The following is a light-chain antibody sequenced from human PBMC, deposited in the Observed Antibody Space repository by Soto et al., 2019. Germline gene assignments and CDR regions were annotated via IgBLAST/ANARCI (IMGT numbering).Light chain of an antibody. CDR2: DVS. J-gene: IGLJ2*01. V-gene: IGLV2-14*01. CDR3: SSYTSSSTLGHVV. Sequence: ALTQPASVSGSPGQSITISCTGTSSDVGGYNYVSWYQQHPGKAPKLMIYDVSNRPSGVSNRFSGSKSGNTASLTISGLQAEDEADYYCSSYTSSSTLGHVVFDGGTQLTVL. CDR1: SSDVGGYNY.